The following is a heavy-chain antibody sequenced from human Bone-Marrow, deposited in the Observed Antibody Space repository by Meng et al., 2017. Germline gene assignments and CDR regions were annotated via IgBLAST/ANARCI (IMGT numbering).Heavy chain of an antibody. J-gene: IGHJ6*02. CDR2: ISSSGTTI. CDR1: GFTFSSYE. CDR3: ARENYYYYFYGMDV. V-gene: IGHV3-48*03. Sequence: GGSLRLSCAASGFTFSSYEMNWVRQAPGKGLEWVSYISSSGTTIYYADSVKGRFNISRDNAKNSLNLQMNSLRAEDTAVYYCARENYYYYFYGMDVWGQGTTVTVSS.